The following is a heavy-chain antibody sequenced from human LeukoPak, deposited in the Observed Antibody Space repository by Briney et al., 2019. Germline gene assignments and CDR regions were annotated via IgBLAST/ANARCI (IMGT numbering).Heavy chain of an antibody. CDR2: IYFSGST. CDR3: ARDSCSSTSCRKKFDN. J-gene: IGHJ4*02. D-gene: IGHD2-2*01. CDR1: GDSISSANYY. V-gene: IGHV4-39*07. Sequence: SETLSLTRTVSGDSISSANYYWGWVRQPPGKGLEWIGSIYFSGSTYYNPSLKSRVTISVETSKDQFSLKLSSVTAADTAVYYCARDSCSSTSCRKKFDNWGQGTLVTVSS.